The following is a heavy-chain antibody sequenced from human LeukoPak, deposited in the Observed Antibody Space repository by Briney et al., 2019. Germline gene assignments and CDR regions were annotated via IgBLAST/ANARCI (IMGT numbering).Heavy chain of an antibody. D-gene: IGHD2-2*01. J-gene: IGHJ5*02. CDR3: ARQMRYCSSTSCYGNWFDP. V-gene: IGHV1-2*04. Sequence: ASVKVSCKASGYTFTGYYMQWVRQAPGRGLEWMGWINPNRGGTNYAQKFQGWVTMTRDTSISTAYMEPSRLRSDDTAVYYCARQMRYCSSTSCYGNWFDPWGQGTLVTVSS. CDR1: GYTFTGYY. CDR2: INPNRGGT.